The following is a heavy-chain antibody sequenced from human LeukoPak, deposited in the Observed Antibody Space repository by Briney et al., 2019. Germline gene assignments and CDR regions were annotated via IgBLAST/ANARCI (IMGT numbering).Heavy chain of an antibody. D-gene: IGHD3/OR15-3a*01. V-gene: IGHV4-59*12. Sequence: PSETLSLTCTVSGGSIRSYYWSWIRQPPGKGLEWVGYIFYSGTTDSNPSLKSRVTISVDTSKNQFSLKLSSVTAADTAVYYCARGRSYSFGLLSYFDYWGQGTLVTVSS. J-gene: IGHJ4*02. CDR2: IFYSGTT. CDR1: GGSIRSYY. CDR3: ARGRSYSFGLLSYFDY.